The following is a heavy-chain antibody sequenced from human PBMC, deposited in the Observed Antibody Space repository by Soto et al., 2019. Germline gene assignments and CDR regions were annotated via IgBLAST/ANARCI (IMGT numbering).Heavy chain of an antibody. V-gene: IGHV4-4*07. Sequence: PWETLSLTGSVSGGTISGYYWTWIRQPAGKGLEWIGRIYSSGNTKYNPSLQSRVTMSLDTSNNQFSLRLTSVTAADTAVYYCARGQRFSDWFDPWGQGTLVTVSS. D-gene: IGHD3-3*01. CDR1: GGTISGYY. CDR3: ARGQRFSDWFDP. J-gene: IGHJ5*02. CDR2: IYSSGNT.